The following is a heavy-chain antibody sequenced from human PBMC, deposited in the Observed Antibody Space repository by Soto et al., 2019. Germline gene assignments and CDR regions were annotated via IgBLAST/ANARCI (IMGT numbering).Heavy chain of an antibody. CDR2: IIPIFGTA. CDR1: GGTFSSYA. J-gene: IGHJ5*02. Sequence: GASVKVSCKASGGTFSSYAISWVRQAPGQGLEWMGGIIPIFGTANYAQKFQGRVTITADESTSTAYMELSSLRSEDTAVYYCARERVITMIVVASPTVSYNWFDPWGQGTLVTVSS. V-gene: IGHV1-69*13. CDR3: ARERVITMIVVASPTVSYNWFDP. D-gene: IGHD3-22*01.